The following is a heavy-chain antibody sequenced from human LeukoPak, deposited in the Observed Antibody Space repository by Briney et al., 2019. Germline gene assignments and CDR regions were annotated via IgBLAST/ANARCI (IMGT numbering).Heavy chain of an antibody. Sequence: GGSLRLSCAASGFTFSDYYMSWIRQAPGRGLEWVSYISSSGSTIYYADSVKGRFTISRDNAKNSLYLQMNSLRAEDTAVYYCARDFPPYYYGSGSREIDYWGQGDLVTVSS. CDR1: GFTFSDYY. CDR3: ARDFPPYYYGSGSREIDY. CDR2: ISSSGSTI. D-gene: IGHD3-10*01. J-gene: IGHJ4*02. V-gene: IGHV3-11*04.